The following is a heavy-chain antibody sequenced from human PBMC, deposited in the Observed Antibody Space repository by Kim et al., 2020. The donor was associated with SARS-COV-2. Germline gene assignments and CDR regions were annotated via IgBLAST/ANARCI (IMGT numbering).Heavy chain of an antibody. V-gene: IGHV3-11*06. D-gene: IGHD2-8*02. CDR3: GRELSGASDY. CDR2: ISDNSRYT. CDR1: GFDFNDYY. J-gene: IGHJ4*02. Sequence: GGSLRLSCETSGFDFNDYYMNWIRQAPGRGLEWVSYISDNSRYTDYTESVKGRFTVSRDNAKSSLYLQMNSLRAEDTAIYYCGRELSGASDYWGQGTLVT.